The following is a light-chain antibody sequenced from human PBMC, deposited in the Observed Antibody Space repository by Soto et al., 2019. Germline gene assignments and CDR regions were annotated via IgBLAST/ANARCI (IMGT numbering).Light chain of an antibody. CDR1: QSVSSSY. Sequence: EIVLTQSPGTLSLSPGERATLSCRASQSVSSSYLAWYQQKPGQAPRLLISGASSRATGIPDRFSGSGSGTDFTLTISRLEPEDFAVYYCQQYTGSLTFGGGTKVDIK. CDR3: QQYTGSLT. J-gene: IGKJ4*01. V-gene: IGKV3-20*01. CDR2: GAS.